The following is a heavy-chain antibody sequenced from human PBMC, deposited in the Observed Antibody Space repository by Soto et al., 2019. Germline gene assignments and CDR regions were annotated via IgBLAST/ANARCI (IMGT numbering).Heavy chain of an antibody. CDR1: WDIVSSKDAA. CDR2: TYYRSKWST. J-gene: IGHJ4*02. D-gene: IGHD1-26*01. V-gene: IGHV6-1*01. Sequence: TFSLTCAISWDIVSSKDAAWNWIRQSPSRCLEWLGRTYYRSKWSTDYAVSVKGRITVKPDTSKNQFSLQLNSVTPEDTAVYYCARALDGSYDYWGQGTLVAVSS. CDR3: ARALDGSYDY.